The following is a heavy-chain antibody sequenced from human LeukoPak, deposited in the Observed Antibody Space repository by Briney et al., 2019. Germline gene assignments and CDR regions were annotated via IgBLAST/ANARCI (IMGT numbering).Heavy chain of an antibody. CDR3: ASQGYDYFDY. CDR2: IIPIFGTA. D-gene: IGHD1-1*01. V-gene: IGHV1-69*13. J-gene: IGHJ4*02. Sequence: ASVKVSCKASGYTFTTYYIHWVRQAPGQGLEWMGGIIPIFGTANYAQKFQGRVTITADESTSTAYMELSSLRSEDTAVYYCASQGYDYFDYWGQGTLVTVSS. CDR1: GYTFTTYY.